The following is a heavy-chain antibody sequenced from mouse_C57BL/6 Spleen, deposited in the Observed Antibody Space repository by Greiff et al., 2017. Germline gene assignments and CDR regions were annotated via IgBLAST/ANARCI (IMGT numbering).Heavy chain of an antibody. CDR1: GYTFTSYG. CDR3: ARTGAQAPYYFDY. V-gene: IGHV1-81*01. D-gene: IGHD3-2*02. CDR2: IYPRSGNT. J-gene: IGHJ2*01. Sequence: VQLQESGAELARPGASVKLSCKDSGYTFTSYGISWVKQRTGQGLEWIGEIYPRSGNTYYNEKFKGKATLTADKSSSTAYMELSRLTSEDSAFYFGARTGAQAPYYFDYWGQGTTLTVSS.